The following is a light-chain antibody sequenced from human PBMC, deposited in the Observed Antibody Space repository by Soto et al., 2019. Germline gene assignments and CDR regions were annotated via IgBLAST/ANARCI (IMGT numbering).Light chain of an antibody. J-gene: IGLJ2*01. V-gene: IGLV2-8*01. CDR3: SSYAGTNNFVV. Sequence: QSVLTQSPSASGSPGQSVTISCTGTSSDVGGYNYVSWYQQHPGKAPKLMIYEVSKRPSGVPDRFSGSKSGNRASLTVSGLQAEDEADYYCSSYAGTNNFVVFGGGTKLTVL. CDR1: SSDVGGYNY. CDR2: EVS.